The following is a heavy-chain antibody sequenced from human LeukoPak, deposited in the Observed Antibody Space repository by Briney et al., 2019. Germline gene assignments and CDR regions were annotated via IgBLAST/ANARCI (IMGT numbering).Heavy chain of an antibody. J-gene: IGHJ4*02. CDR3: ARDGFVGAADY. CDR1: EFIFSGYW. V-gene: IGHV3-7*01. Sequence: GGSLRLSCAASEFIFSGYWMNWVRQAPGKGLEWVANIKQDGSEKQYVDSARGRLTISRDNAKNSLYLQMNSLRVEDTAVYYCARDGFVGAADYWGQGTLVTVSS. CDR2: IKQDGSEK. D-gene: IGHD6-13*01.